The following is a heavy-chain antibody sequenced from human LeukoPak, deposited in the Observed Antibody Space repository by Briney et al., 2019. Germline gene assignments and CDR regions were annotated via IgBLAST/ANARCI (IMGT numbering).Heavy chain of an antibody. V-gene: IGHV4-30-2*01. Sequence: SETLSLTCTVSGGSISSGGYYWSWIRQPPGKGLEWIGYIYHSGSTYYNPSLKSRVTISVDRSKNQFSLKLTSVTTADTAVYYCARAGGVKTAALDLDYWGQGTLVTVSS. CDR3: ARAGGVKTAALDLDY. D-gene: IGHD6-25*01. J-gene: IGHJ4*02. CDR2: IYHSGST. CDR1: GGSISSGGYY.